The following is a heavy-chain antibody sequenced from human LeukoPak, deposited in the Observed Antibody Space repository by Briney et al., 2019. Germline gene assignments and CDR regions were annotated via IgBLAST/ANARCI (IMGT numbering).Heavy chain of an antibody. Sequence: PGGSLRLSCAASGFTFSSYAMHWVRQAPGKGLEYVSAISSNGGSTYYANSVKGRFTISRDNSKNTLYLQMGSLRAEDMAVYYCAREDHGSGNYYFDYWGQGTLVTVSS. V-gene: IGHV3-64*01. D-gene: IGHD3-10*01. CDR2: ISSNGGST. J-gene: IGHJ4*02. CDR1: GFTFSSYA. CDR3: AREDHGSGNYYFDY.